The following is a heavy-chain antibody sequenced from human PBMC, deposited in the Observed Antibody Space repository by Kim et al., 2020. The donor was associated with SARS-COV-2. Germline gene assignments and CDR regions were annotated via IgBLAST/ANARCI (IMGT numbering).Heavy chain of an antibody. CDR1: GGSISSYY. D-gene: IGHD6-13*01. Sequence: SETLSLTCTVSGGSISSYYWSWIRQPPGKGLEWIGYIYYSGSTNYNPSLKSRVTISVDTSKNQFSLKLSSVTAADTAVYYCARTAYSSSWYWFDPWGQGT. J-gene: IGHJ5*02. CDR2: IYYSGST. V-gene: IGHV4-59*08. CDR3: ARTAYSSSWYWFDP.